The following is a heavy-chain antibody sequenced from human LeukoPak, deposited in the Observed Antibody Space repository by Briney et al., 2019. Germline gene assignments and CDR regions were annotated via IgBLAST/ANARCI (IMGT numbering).Heavy chain of an antibody. CDR2: INHSGST. Sequence: SETLSLTCAVYGGSFSGYYWSWIRQPPGKGLEWIGEINHSGSTNYNPSLKSRVTISVDTSKNQFSLKLTSVNAADTAVYYFARTVDTATHFDYWGQGTLVTVSS. CDR3: ARTVDTATHFDY. D-gene: IGHD5-18*01. CDR1: GGSFSGYY. V-gene: IGHV4-34*01. J-gene: IGHJ4*02.